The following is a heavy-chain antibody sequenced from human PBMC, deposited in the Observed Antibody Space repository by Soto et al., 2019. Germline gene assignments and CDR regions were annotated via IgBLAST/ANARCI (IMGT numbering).Heavy chain of an antibody. Sequence: PGGSLRLSCAASGFTFSSYEMNWVRQAPGKGLEWVSYISSSGSTIYYAGSVKGRFTISRDNAKNSLYLQMNSLRAEDTAVYYCARDRDYYDSSGYCDYWGQGTLVTVSS. CDR1: GFTFSSYE. V-gene: IGHV3-48*03. CDR2: ISSSGSTI. CDR3: ARDRDYYDSSGYCDY. J-gene: IGHJ4*02. D-gene: IGHD3-22*01.